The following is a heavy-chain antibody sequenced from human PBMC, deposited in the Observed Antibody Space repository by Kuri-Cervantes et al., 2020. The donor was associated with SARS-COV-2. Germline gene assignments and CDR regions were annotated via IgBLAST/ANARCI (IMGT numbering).Heavy chain of an antibody. J-gene: IGHJ4*02. CDR1: GFTFSSYW. Sequence: GESLRLSCAASGFTFSSYWMHWVRQAPGKGLVWVSRIISDGSSTSYADSVKGRFTISRDNAKNTLYLQMNSLRAEDTAVYYCARGYDSSGYSLDYWGQGTLVTVSS. V-gene: IGHV3-74*01. CDR3: ARGYDSSGYSLDY. CDR2: IISDGSST. D-gene: IGHD3-22*01.